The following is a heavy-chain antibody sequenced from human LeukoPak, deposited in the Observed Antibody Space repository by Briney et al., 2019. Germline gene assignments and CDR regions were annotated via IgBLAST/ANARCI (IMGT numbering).Heavy chain of an antibody. CDR1: RYTFTGYY. J-gene: IGHJ4*02. V-gene: IGHV1-2*02. D-gene: IGHD6-6*01. CDR2: ITPNSGGT. CDR3: ARDPTESIAARPSHFDY. Sequence: GASVKVSCKASRYTFTGYYMHWVRQAPGQGLEWMGWITPNSGGTNYAQKFQGRVTMTRDTSISTAYMELSRLRSDDTAVYYCARDPTESIAARPSHFDYWGQGTLVTVSS.